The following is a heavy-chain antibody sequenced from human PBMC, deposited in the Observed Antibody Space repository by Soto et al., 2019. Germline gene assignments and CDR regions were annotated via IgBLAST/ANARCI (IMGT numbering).Heavy chain of an antibody. CDR1: GYTFNSFY. D-gene: IGHD2-8*01. V-gene: IGHV1-46*02. CDR3: IRANGFY. CDR2: NHPHGGDT. J-gene: IGHJ4*02. Sequence: QVQLVQSGAEVKKPGASVTVSCKASGYTFNSFYIHWVRQAPGQGLEWMGQNHPHGGDTGYAQKFQGRVTMTRDTSTNTVYMYLSSLGSDDTAMYYCIRANGFYWGPGTLVTVSS.